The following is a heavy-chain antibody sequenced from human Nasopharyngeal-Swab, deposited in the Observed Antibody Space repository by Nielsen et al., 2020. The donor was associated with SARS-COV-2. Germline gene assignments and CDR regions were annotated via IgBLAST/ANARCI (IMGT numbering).Heavy chain of an antibody. Sequence: GESLKISCAVSGLTISRYWMSWVRQAPGKGLEWVANINDDGSKRYYMDSVKGRFTISRDNAKNFVYLEMNSLRVEDSALYYCARGGGSSPDFWGQGTLVIVSS. CDR3: ARGGGSSPDF. CDR1: GLTISRYW. D-gene: IGHD3-16*01. J-gene: IGHJ4*02. CDR2: INDDGSKR. V-gene: IGHV3-7*03.